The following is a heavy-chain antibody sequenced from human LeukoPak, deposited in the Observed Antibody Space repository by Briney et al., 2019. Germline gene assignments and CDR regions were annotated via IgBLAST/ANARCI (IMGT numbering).Heavy chain of an antibody. CDR1: GFTFSIYA. V-gene: IGHV3-23*01. CDR2: ISGSGGST. D-gene: IGHD4-17*01. CDR3: ARPTVTIRRAFHI. Sequence: GVSLRLSCAASGFTFSIYAMSGVRHAPGKGRECVSAISGSGGSTHYADSVKGRFAFCRDNSENTLYLQMSSLQAEDTAVYCCARPTVTIRRAFHIWRQGPMVTVSS. J-gene: IGHJ3*02.